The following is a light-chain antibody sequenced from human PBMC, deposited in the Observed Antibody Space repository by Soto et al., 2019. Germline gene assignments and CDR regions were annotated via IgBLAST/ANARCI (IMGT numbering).Light chain of an antibody. Sequence: SVLTQPASVSGSPGQSITISCTGTSSDIGSYSLVSWYQHHPGKAPKLMIYDVSKRPSGVSNRFSASKSGNTASLTISGLQAEDEADYYCCSYAGSSTTYVFGTGTKVTVL. J-gene: IGLJ1*01. V-gene: IGLV2-23*02. CDR2: DVS. CDR3: CSYAGSSTTYV. CDR1: SSDIGSYSL.